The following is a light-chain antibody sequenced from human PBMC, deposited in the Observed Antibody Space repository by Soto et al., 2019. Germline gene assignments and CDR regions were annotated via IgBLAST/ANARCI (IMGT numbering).Light chain of an antibody. V-gene: IGLV1-47*01. CDR2: RNS. CDR3: AAWDDNLSGFYV. Sequence: QSVLTQSPSASGTPGQRVTISCSGSASTIGRNYVYWYQQLPGTAPKLLIYRNSQRPSGVPDRFSGSKSGTSASLAISGLRSEYDAYYYCAAWDDNLSGFYVFGDGTKVTVL. CDR1: ASTIGRNY. J-gene: IGLJ1*01.